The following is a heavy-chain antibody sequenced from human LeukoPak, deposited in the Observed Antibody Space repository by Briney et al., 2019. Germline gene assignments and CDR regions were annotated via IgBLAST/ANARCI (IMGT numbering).Heavy chain of an antibody. CDR3: ARDLLSPATGTTYWFDP. J-gene: IGHJ5*02. CDR2: ICYRGST. V-gene: IGHV4-39*07. CDR1: GGSTISSSYY. Sequence: PSETLSLTCTVSGGSTISSSYYCGWIRQPPGKGLEWIGSICYRGSTYYNPFLKSRVTITVDTSKNQFSLKLSSVTAAATAVYYCARDLLSPATGTTYWFDPWGQGTLVTVSS. D-gene: IGHD1-7*01.